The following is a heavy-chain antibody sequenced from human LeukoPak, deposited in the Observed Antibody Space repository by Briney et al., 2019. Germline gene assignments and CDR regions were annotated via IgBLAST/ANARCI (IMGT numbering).Heavy chain of an antibody. Sequence: GGSLRLSCAASGFXLSTYWMHWVRQAPGKGLVWVSRINNDGSNTAYADSVKGRFTISRDNAKNTLYLQLNSLRAEDTAVYYCARALVGYYNWFDPRGQGTLVTVSS. CDR3: ARALVGYYNWFDP. CDR1: GFXLSTYW. CDR2: INNDGSNT. V-gene: IGHV3-74*01. J-gene: IGHJ5*02. D-gene: IGHD2-8*02.